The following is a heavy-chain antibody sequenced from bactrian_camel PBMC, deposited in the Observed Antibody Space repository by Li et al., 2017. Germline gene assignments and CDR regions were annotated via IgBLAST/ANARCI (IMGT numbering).Heavy chain of an antibody. V-gene: IGHV3S53*01. CDR2: FDADGSA. CDR3: ASVGSRFRLVSRCSRGYKDSRFLER. Sequence: QVQLVESGGGSVQAGGSLRLSCAASGYTVSSTRMGWFRQAPGKEREGVAAFDADGSASYADSVKGRFTISRDSNKKTVFLQMNSLKPEDTAVYYCASVGSRFRLVSRCSRGYKDSRFLERWGQGTQVTVS. CDR1: GYTVSSTR. D-gene: IGHD1*01. J-gene: IGHJ4*01.